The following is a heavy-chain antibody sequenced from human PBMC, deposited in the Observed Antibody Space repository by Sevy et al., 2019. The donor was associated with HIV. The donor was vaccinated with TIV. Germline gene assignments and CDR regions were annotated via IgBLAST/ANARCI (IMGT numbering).Heavy chain of an antibody. V-gene: IGHV3-30-3*01. D-gene: IGHD6-19*01. J-gene: IGHJ4*02. CDR2: ISYDGSSH. CDR3: ARDAGYSTDWYPSDY. CDR1: EFMLSTYA. Sequence: GGSLRLSCAASEFMLSTYAMHWVRQAPGKGLEWVAVISYDGSSHYYADSVKGRFTISRDNSKNTLFLQMNSLRLEDTAFYYCARDAGYSTDWYPSDYWGQGTLVTVSS.